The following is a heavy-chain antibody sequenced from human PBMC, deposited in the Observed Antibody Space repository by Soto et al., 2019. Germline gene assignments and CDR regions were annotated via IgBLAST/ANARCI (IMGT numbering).Heavy chain of an antibody. D-gene: IGHD3-22*01. V-gene: IGHV4-39*01. Sequence: QLQLQESGPGLVKPSETLSLTCTVSGGSISSSSYYWGWICQPPGKGLEWIGSIYYSGSTYYNPSLKSRVTISVDTSKNQFSLKLSSVTAADTAVYYCARPYYDSSGLRFDYWGQGTLVTVSS. CDR3: ARPYYDSSGLRFDY. CDR2: IYYSGST. CDR1: GGSISSSSYY. J-gene: IGHJ4*02.